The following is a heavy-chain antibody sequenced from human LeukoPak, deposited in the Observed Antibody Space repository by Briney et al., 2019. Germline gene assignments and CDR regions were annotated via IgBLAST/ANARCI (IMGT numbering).Heavy chain of an antibody. CDR3: ARAPDYSNYVWFDP. CDR2: IKRDGSEK. Sequence: GESLRLSCAASGFTFSSYWMTWIRQAPGKGLEWVADIKRDGSEKYYVDSVKGRFTISRDNAKNSLYLQMNSRRAENTAVYYCARAPDYSNYVWFDPWGQGTLVTVSS. V-gene: IGHV3-7*01. D-gene: IGHD4-11*01. J-gene: IGHJ5*02. CDR1: GFTFSSYW.